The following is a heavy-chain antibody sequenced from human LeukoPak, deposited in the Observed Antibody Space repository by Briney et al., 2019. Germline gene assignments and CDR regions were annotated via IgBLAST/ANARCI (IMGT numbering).Heavy chain of an antibody. CDR2: IKQDGTEK. V-gene: IGHV3-7*02. Sequence: GGSLRLSCAASGFTFTTYWMSCVRQPPGKGLEWVANIKQDGTEKYYVDSVKGRFTISRDNAKNSLYLQMNSLRVEDTAIYYCAKVAHYYYGSESYYFFEHWGQGTPVTASS. D-gene: IGHD3-10*01. CDR3: AKVAHYYYGSESYYFFEH. J-gene: IGHJ4*02. CDR1: GFTFTTYW.